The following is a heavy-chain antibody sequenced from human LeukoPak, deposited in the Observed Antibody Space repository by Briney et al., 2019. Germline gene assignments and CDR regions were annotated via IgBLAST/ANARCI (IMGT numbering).Heavy chain of an antibody. CDR2: IIPIFGTA. D-gene: IGHD3-9*01. CDR3: ARGYYDILTGYYVPYYFDY. V-gene: IGHV1-69*01. J-gene: IGHJ4*02. Sequence: GASVKVSCKASGGTFSSYAISWVRQAPGQGLEWMGGIIPIFGTANYAQKFQGRVTITADESTSTAYMELSSLRSEDTAAYYCARGYYDILTGYYVPYYFDYWGQGTLVTVSS. CDR1: GGTFSSYA.